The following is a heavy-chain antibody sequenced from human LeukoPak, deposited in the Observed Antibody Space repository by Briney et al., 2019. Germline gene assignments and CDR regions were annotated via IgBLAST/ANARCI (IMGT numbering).Heavy chain of an antibody. CDR3: ARGGYSYYHGNYQYYSNMDV. Sequence: SETLSLTCTVSGGSFSSGDYSWNWIRQPAGQGLEWIGRLFSSGTTNYNPSLKSRVTISGDTSNNQFSLKLTSVTAADTAVYYCARGGYSYYHGNYQYYSNMDVWGKGTTVTVSS. J-gene: IGHJ6*03. V-gene: IGHV4-61*02. CDR2: LFSSGTT. CDR1: GGSFSSGDYS. D-gene: IGHD4-11*01.